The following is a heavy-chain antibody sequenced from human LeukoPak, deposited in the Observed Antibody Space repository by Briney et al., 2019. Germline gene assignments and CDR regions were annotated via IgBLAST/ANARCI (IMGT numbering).Heavy chain of an antibody. CDR1: GFTFSSHW. CDR2: IRYDGSSE. V-gene: IGHV3-30*02. D-gene: IGHD4/OR15-4a*01. J-gene: IGHJ6*03. CDR3: AKLVDYCEGRTCFTTYYYTDI. Sequence: GGSVRLSCVVSGFTFSSHWMSWVRQAPGKGLEWVTFIRYDGSSEHYADSVKGRFTVSRDHSKNTLYLLMNSLTLEDTAVYYCAKLVDYCEGRTCFTTYYYTDIWGKGTTVTVSS.